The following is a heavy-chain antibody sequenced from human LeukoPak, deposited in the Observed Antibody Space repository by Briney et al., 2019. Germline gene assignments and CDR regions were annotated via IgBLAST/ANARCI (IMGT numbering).Heavy chain of an antibody. Sequence: GGSLRLSCAASGFTFSNYAMSWVRQAPGKGLEWVSGISGSGYTTHFADSVKGRFTISRDNSKNTLYVQMNSLRAEDTAVYYCAIARGGYYGSPLDYWGQGTLVTVSS. D-gene: IGHD3-10*01. CDR2: ISGSGYTT. V-gene: IGHV3-23*01. CDR1: GFTFSNYA. CDR3: AIARGGYYGSPLDY. J-gene: IGHJ4*02.